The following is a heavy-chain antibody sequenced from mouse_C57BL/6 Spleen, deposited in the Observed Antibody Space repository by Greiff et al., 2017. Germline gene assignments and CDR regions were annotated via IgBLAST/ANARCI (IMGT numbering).Heavy chain of an antibody. CDR2: IYPGDGDT. Sequence: QVQLQQSGAELVKPGASVKISCKASGYAFSSYWMNWVKQRPGKGLEWIGQIYPGDGDTNFNGKFKGKDTLTADKSSSTAYIQLSSLTSEDSAVYFCARCLQRDYFDYWGQGTTLTVSS. CDR3: ARCLQRDYFDY. V-gene: IGHV1-80*01. J-gene: IGHJ2*01. CDR1: GYAFSSYW.